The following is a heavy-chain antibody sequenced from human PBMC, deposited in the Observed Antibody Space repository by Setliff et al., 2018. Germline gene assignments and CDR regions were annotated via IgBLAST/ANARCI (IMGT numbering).Heavy chain of an antibody. V-gene: IGHV4-34*01. CDR2: INHSGST. CDR1: GGSFSGYY. D-gene: IGHD6-13*01. CDR3: ARGLSSSWSKEGAFDI. Sequence: SETLSLTCAVYGGSFSGYYWSWIRQPPGKGLEWIGEINHSGSTNYNPSLKSRVTISVDTSKNQFSLKLSSVTAADTAVYYCARGLSSSWSKEGAFDIWGQGTMVTVSS. J-gene: IGHJ3*02.